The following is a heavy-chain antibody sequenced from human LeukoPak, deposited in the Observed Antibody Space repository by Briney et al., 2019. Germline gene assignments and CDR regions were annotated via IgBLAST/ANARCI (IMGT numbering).Heavy chain of an antibody. CDR2: ISSSSSYI. CDR3: AVRLLYYYDSSGYFNY. Sequence: PGGSLRLSCAASGFTFSSYSMTWVRQAPGEGLEWVSSISSSSSYIYYADSVKGRFTISRDNARNSLYLQMNSLRAEDTAVYYCAVRLLYYYDSSGYFNYWGQGTLVTVSS. CDR1: GFTFSSYS. D-gene: IGHD3-22*01. V-gene: IGHV3-21*01. J-gene: IGHJ4*02.